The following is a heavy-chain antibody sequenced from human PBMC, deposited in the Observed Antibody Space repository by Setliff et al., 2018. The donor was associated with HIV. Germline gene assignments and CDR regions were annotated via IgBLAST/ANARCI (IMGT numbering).Heavy chain of an antibody. CDR1: GFTFNNYA. CDR3: ARESYLYGSGSYPTYFQH. Sequence: WGSLRLSCAASGFTFNNYAMHWVRQAPGKGLEWVSVISYDGSNKYYAESVKGRFTISRDNSRNTLYLHMSSLRTEDTAVYYCARESYLYGSGSYPTYFQHCGQGTLVTVSS. J-gene: IGHJ1*01. V-gene: IGHV3-30*03. D-gene: IGHD3-10*01. CDR2: ISYDGSNK.